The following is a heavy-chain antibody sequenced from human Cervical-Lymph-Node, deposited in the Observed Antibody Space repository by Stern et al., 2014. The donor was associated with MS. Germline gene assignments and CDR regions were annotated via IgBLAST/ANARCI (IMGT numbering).Heavy chain of an antibody. Sequence: QVTLKEPGPVLVKPTETLMLTCTVSGFSLSNARMGVSWIRQPPGKALEWLAHIFSKGEKAYRTYLKSRLTISKDTSKSQVVLTMTNMDPVDTATYFCARILYDGAYRGDYWGQGTLVTVSS. CDR1: GFSLSNARMG. CDR2: IFSKGEK. D-gene: IGHD3-10*01. CDR3: ARILYDGAYRGDY. J-gene: IGHJ4*02. V-gene: IGHV2-26*01.